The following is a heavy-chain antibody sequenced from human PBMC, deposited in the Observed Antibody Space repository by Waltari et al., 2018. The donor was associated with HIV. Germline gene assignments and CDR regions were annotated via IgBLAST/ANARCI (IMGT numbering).Heavy chain of an antibody. CDR2: ISHSGST. J-gene: IGHJ5*02. Sequence: QVQLQQWGAGLLKPSETLSLNCAVYGGSISGFYWSWPRQPPGKGLEWIGEISHSGSTDYNPSFKGRVTISINTSKRQFSLKVTSVTAADTALYYCARGDFADLVDYYGDYVRPHSWFDPWGQGTLVTVSS. CDR3: ARGDFADLVDYYGDYVRPHSWFDP. CDR1: GGSISGFY. V-gene: IGHV4-34*01. D-gene: IGHD4-17*01.